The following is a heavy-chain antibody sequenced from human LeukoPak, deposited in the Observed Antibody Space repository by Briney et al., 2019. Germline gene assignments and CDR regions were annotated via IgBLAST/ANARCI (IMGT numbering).Heavy chain of an antibody. CDR1: GFTFSSYS. V-gene: IGHV3-48*01. CDR2: ISSSSSTI. J-gene: IGHJ4*02. CDR3: ARVLLGTADY. D-gene: IGHD7-27*01. Sequence: GGSLRLSCAASGFTFSSYSMNWVRQAPGKGLEWVSYISSSSSTIYCADSVKGRFTISRDNAKNSLYLQMNSLRAEDTAVYYCARVLLGTADYWGQGTLVTVSS.